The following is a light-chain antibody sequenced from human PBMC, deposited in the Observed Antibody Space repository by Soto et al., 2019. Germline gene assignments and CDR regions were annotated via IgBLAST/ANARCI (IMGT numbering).Light chain of an antibody. CDR2: EVS. CDR1: SSDVGGYNY. V-gene: IGLV2-23*02. CDR3: CSYAGSSTWV. J-gene: IGLJ3*02. Sequence: QSALTQPASVSGSPGQSITISCTGTSSDVGGYNYVSWYQQHPGKAPKLMIYEVSNRPSGVSNRFSGSKSGNMASLTISGLQAEDEADYYCCSYAGSSTWVFGGGTKVTVL.